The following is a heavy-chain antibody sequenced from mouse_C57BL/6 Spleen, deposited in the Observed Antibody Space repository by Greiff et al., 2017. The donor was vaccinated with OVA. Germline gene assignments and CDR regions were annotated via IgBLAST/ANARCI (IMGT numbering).Heavy chain of an antibody. J-gene: IGHJ4*01. D-gene: IGHD2-12*01. CDR1: GFTFSDYG. V-gene: IGHV5-17*01. Sequence: EVMLVESGGGLVKPGGSLKLSCAASGFTFSDYGMHWVRQAPEQGLEWVAYISSGSSTIYYADTMKGRFTISRDNAKNTLFLQMNSLRSEDTAMYYCARGKVYYSDYYAMDYWGQGTSVTVSS. CDR3: ARGKVYYSDYYAMDY. CDR2: ISSGSSTI.